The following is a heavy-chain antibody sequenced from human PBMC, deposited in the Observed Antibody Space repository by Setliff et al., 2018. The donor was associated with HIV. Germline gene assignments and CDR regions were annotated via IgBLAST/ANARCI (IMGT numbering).Heavy chain of an antibody. V-gene: IGHV4-59*11. CDR2: TYYDGIT. D-gene: IGHD5-12*01. J-gene: IGHJ4*02. Sequence: SETLSLTCTVSGGSISIHYWSWIRLPPGKGLEWIGTTYYDGITIYNPSLNSRVTMSVDTSKNQFSLTLRSLTAADTAVYYCGRWGHGYNSYDHWGQGTQVTVSS. CDR1: GGSISIHY. CDR3: GRWGHGYNSYDH.